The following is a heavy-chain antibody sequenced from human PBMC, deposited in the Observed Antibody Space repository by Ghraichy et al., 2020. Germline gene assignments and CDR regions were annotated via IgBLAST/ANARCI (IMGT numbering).Heavy chain of an antibody. Sequence: GGSLRLSCAASGFTFSSYAMSWVRQAPGKGLEWVSAISGSGGSTYYADSVKGRFTISRDNSKNTLYLQMNSLRAEDTAVYYCAKDRGLRRAPSNWFDPWGQGTLVTVSS. D-gene: IGHD3-10*01. CDR1: GFTFSSYA. CDR2: ISGSGGST. V-gene: IGHV3-23*01. J-gene: IGHJ5*02. CDR3: AKDRGLRRAPSNWFDP.